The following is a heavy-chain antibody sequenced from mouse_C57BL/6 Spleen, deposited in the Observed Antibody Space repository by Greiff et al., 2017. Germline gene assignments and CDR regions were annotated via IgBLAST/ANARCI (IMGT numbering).Heavy chain of an antibody. V-gene: IGHV1-52*01. J-gene: IGHJ2*01. CDR1: GYTFTSYW. CDR2: IDPSDSET. CDR3: ARRGSYSNYLYYFDY. D-gene: IGHD2-5*01. Sequence: VQLQQSGAELVRPGASVKLSCKASGYTFTSYWMHWVKQRPIQGLEWIGNIDPSDSETHYNQKFKDKATLTVDKSSSTAYMQLRSLTSEDSSVYYCARRGSYSNYLYYFDYWGQGTTLTVSS.